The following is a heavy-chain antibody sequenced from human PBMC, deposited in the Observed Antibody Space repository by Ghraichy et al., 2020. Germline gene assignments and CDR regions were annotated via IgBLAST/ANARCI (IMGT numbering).Heavy chain of an antibody. D-gene: IGHD6-13*01. Sequence: GGSLRLSCAASGFTFSSYWMSWVRQAPGKGLEWVANIKQDGSEKYYVDSVKGRFTISRDNAKNSLYLQMNSLRAEDTAVYYCARDGSSSWYTKDYWGQGTLVTVSS. CDR3: ARDGSSSWYTKDY. CDR1: GFTFSSYW. J-gene: IGHJ4*02. CDR2: IKQDGSEK. V-gene: IGHV3-7*03.